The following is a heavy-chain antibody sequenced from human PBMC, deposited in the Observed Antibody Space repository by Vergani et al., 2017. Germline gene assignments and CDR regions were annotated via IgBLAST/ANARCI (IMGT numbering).Heavy chain of an antibody. D-gene: IGHD2-2*01. CDR2: LYYSGST. J-gene: IGHJ6*03. Sequence: QVQLQESGPGLVKPSQTLSLTCTVSGGSISSGGYYWSWIRQHPGKGLEWIGYLYYSGSTSYNPSLKSRVTISVDPSKNQFSLKLSSVTAADTAVYYCARGVVPASGYMDVWGKGTTVTVSS. CDR1: GGSISSGGYY. V-gene: IGHV4-31*03. CDR3: ARGVVPASGYMDV.